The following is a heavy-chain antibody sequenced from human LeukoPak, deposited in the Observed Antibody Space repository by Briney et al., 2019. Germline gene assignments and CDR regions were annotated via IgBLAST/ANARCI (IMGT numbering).Heavy chain of an antibody. V-gene: IGHV3-30*02. CDR3: AKFDYDFWSGSFDY. Sequence: GGSLRLSCAASGFTFSSYGMHWVRQAPGKGLEWVAFIRYDGSNKYYADSVKGRFTISRDNSKNTLYLQMNSLRAEDTAVYYCAKFDYDFWSGSFDYWGQGTLVTVSS. D-gene: IGHD3-3*01. J-gene: IGHJ4*02. CDR2: IRYDGSNK. CDR1: GFTFSSYG.